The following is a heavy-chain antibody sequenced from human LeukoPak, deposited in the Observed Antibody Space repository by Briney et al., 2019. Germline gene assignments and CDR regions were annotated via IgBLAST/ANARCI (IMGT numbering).Heavy chain of an antibody. CDR1: GYTFTGYY. V-gene: IGHV1-2*02. CDR2: INPNSGGT. D-gene: IGHD6-19*01. Sequence: ASVKVSCKASGYTFTGYYMHWVRQAPGQGLEWMGWINPNSGGTNYAQKFQGRVTMTRDTSISTAYMELSRLRSDDTAVYYCARDHHLFSSGWYYYFDYWGQGTLVTVSS. J-gene: IGHJ4*02. CDR3: ARDHHLFSSGWYYYFDY.